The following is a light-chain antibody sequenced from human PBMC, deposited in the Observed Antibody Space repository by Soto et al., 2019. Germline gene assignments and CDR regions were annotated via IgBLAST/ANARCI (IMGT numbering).Light chain of an antibody. CDR3: QQRHMWPIT. CDR1: QSFRCL. V-gene: IGKV3-11*01. CDR2: DAY. J-gene: IGKJ5*01. Sequence: EIVSTQSPVTLCLSPGEIATLSCRASQSFRCLLSWYQQKPGQAPRLLIYDAYNRATGIPPRFSGSGSGTDFTLTISSLEPEDSAVYYCQQRHMWPITFGQGTRLEIK.